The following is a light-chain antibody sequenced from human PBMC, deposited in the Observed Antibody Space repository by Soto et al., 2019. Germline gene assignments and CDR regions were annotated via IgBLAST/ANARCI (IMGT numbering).Light chain of an antibody. CDR2: GAS. CDR1: QGISSY. V-gene: IGKV1-9*01. Sequence: IQLTQSPSSLSASIGDRVTISCRASQGISSYLAWYQQEPGKAPKLLIYGASTVRSGVPSRFSGSGSGTDFTLTITSLQPEDSATYFCQQLSTYPLTFVGGTKVEIK. J-gene: IGKJ4*01. CDR3: QQLSTYPLT.